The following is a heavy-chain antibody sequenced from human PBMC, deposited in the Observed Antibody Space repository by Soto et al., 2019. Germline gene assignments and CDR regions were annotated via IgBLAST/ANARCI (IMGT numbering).Heavy chain of an antibody. CDR2: IYYSGST. Sequence: QVQLQESGPGLVKPSQTLSLTCTVSGGSISSGDYYWSWIRQPPGKGLEWIGYIYYSGSTYYNPSLKSRVTISVDTSKNQFSLKLSSVTAADTAVYYCARDRGVVPAAMSFGWFDPWGQGTLVTVSS. CDR1: GGSISSGDYY. V-gene: IGHV4-30-4*01. J-gene: IGHJ5*02. D-gene: IGHD2-2*01. CDR3: ARDRGVVPAAMSFGWFDP.